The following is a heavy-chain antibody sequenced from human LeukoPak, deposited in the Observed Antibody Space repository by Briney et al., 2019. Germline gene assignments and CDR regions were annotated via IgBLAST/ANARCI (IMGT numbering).Heavy chain of an antibody. CDR1: GGTFSSYA. CDR3: ARDGSRVPNPYCSSTSCHDAFDI. J-gene: IGHJ3*02. Sequence: SVKVSCKASGGTFSSYAISWVRQAPGQGLEWMGGIIPIFGTANYAQKFQGRVTITADESTSTAYMELSSLRSEGTAVYYCARDGSRVPNPYCSSTSCHDAFDIWGQGTMVTVSS. D-gene: IGHD2-2*01. CDR2: IIPIFGTA. V-gene: IGHV1-69*13.